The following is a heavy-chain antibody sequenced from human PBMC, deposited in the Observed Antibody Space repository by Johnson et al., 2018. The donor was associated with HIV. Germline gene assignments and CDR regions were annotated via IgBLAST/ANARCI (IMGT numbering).Heavy chain of an antibody. D-gene: IGHD4/OR15-4a*01. J-gene: IGHJ3*02. Sequence: QVQLVESGGGVVQPGRSLRLSCAASGFTFSSYPMHWVRQAPGKGLEWVAFISYDGHSKYFADSVNGRFTISRDNSKNTLYLQMNSLRAEDTAVYYCARVGANFDAFDIWGQGTMVTVSS. CDR2: ISYDGHSK. V-gene: IGHV3-30*04. CDR3: ARVGANFDAFDI. CDR1: GFTFSSYP.